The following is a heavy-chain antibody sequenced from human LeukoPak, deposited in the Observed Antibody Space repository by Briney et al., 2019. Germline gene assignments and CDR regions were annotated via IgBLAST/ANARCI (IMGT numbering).Heavy chain of an antibody. J-gene: IGHJ4*02. CDR3: TTESGGGPRY. CDR1: GFTFSNAW. V-gene: IGHV3-15*01. Sequence: PGGSLRLSCAASGFTFSNAWMNWVRQSPGKGLQWVGRIKSKTDEGTTDYAAPVKGRFTTSRDDSKNTLYLQMNSLKTEDTAVYYCTTESGGGPRYWGQGTLVTVSS. CDR2: IKSKTDEGTT. D-gene: IGHD2-15*01.